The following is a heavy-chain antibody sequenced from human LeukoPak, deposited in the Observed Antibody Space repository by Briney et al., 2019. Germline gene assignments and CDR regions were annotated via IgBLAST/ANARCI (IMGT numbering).Heavy chain of an antibody. Sequence: PGGSLRLSCAASGVTFSSYAMSWVRQAPGKGLEWVANIKQDGSEKYYVDSVKGRFTISRDNAKNSLYLQMNSLRAEDTAVYYCARPQPILTAYYHKTWLRRGGAFDIWGQGTMVTVSS. D-gene: IGHD3-9*01. CDR2: IKQDGSEK. V-gene: IGHV3-7*01. J-gene: IGHJ3*02. CDR1: GVTFSSYA. CDR3: ARPQPILTAYYHKTWLRRGGAFDI.